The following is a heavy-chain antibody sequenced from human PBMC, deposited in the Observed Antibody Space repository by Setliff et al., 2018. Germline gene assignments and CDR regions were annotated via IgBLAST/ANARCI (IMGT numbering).Heavy chain of an antibody. J-gene: IGHJ6*03. CDR2: IYIGGSA. D-gene: IGHD6-19*01. CDR1: GGSISSYY. V-gene: IGHV4-4*07. Sequence: SETLSLTCTDSGGSISSYYWSWIRQPAGKGLEWIGHIYIGGSANYNPSLKSRVTMSIDTSKNQFSLKLNSVTAADMAVYYCAREQWLDPPGYYYMDVWAKGTTVTSP. CDR3: AREQWLDPPGYYYMDV.